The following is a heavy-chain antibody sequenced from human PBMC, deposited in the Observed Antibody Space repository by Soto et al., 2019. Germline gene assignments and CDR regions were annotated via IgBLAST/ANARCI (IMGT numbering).Heavy chain of an antibody. V-gene: IGHV2-5*01. D-gene: IGHD4-17*01. J-gene: IGHJ4*02. CDR3: ARSVYGDPDF. CDR2: INWIDDR. Sequence: QITLEESGPSLVKPTQTLTLTCTFSGFSLSTSGVGVGWLRQPPGKALEWLSLINWIDDRRYRSSLRSRLTITEDSSKNQVVLTMTNMDPLDTATYYCARSVYGDPDFWGQGILVTVSS. CDR1: GFSLSTSGVG.